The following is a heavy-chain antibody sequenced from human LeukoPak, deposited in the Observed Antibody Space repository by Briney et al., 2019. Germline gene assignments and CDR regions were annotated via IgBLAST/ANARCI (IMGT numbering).Heavy chain of an antibody. CDR1: GGSISSYY. J-gene: IGHJ4*02. D-gene: IGHD7-27*01. Sequence: KPSETLSLTCTVSGGSISSYYWSWIRQPPGKGPEWIGYIYYSGSTNYNPSLKSRVTISVDTSKNQFSLKLSSVTAADTAVYYCARDLITGDRDYWGQGTLVTVSS. CDR2: IYYSGST. CDR3: ARDLITGDRDY. V-gene: IGHV4-59*01.